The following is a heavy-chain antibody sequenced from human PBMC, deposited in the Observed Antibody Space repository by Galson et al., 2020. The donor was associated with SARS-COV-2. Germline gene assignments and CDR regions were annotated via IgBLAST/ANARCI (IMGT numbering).Heavy chain of an antibody. Sequence: ETSETLSLTCTVSGGSISSGDYYWSWIRQPPGKGLEWIGYIYYSGSTYYNPSLKSRVTISVDTSKNQFSLKLSSVTAADTAVYYCAGDMSPADMRYYGMEVWGHGTTVTVSS. V-gene: IGHV4-30-4*01. CDR3: AGDMSPADMRYYGMEV. CDR2: IYYSGST. CDR1: GGSISSGDYY. J-gene: IGHJ6*02. D-gene: IGHD2-2*01.